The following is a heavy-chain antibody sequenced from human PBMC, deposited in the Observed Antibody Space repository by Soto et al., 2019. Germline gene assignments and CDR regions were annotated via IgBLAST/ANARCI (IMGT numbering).Heavy chain of an antibody. V-gene: IGHV4-59*01. CDR3: ARYRREAVAGYTLDN. CDR1: GGSISSNY. CDR2: VYHSGST. D-gene: IGHD6-13*01. Sequence: PSETLSLTCTVSGGSISSNYWTWILQPPGKGLEWIGYVYHSGSTNYNPSLKSRVTISEDTSKSQFSLKVNSMTAADTAVYYCARYRREAVAGYTLDNWGQGILVTVS. J-gene: IGHJ4*02.